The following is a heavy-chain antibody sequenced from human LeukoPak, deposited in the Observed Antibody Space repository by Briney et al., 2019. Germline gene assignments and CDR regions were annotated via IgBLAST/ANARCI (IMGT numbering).Heavy chain of an antibody. CDR3: ARGYDYVWGNYQASRYYYYYYMDV. Sequence: PSETLSLTCAVYGGSFSGYYWSWIRQPPGKGLEWIGEINHSGSTNYNPSLKSRVTISVDTSKNQFSLKLSPVTAADTAVYYCARGYDYVWGNYQASRYYYYYYMDVWGKGTTVTVSS. J-gene: IGHJ6*03. CDR2: INHSGST. D-gene: IGHD3-16*01. V-gene: IGHV4-34*01. CDR1: GGSFSGYY.